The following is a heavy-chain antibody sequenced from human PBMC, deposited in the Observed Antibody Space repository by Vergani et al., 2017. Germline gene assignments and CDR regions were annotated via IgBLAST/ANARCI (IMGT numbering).Heavy chain of an antibody. V-gene: IGHV3-30*02. CDR2: IRYDGSNK. CDR1: GFTFSSYG. Sequence: QVQLVESGGGVVQPGRSLRLSCAASGFTFSSYGMHWVRQAPGKGLEWVAFIRYDGSNKYYADSVKGRFTISRDNSKNTLYLQMNSLRAEDTAVYYCARLFYYYYYMDVWGKGTTVTVSS. CDR3: ARLFYYYYYMDV. J-gene: IGHJ6*03.